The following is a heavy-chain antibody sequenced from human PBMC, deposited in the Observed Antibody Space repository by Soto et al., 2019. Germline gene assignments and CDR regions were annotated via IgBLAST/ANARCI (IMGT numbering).Heavy chain of an antibody. CDR2: ISAYNGNT. CDR3: ARRVYYYDSSGYYYLDY. Sequence: QVQLVQSGAEVKKPGASVKVSCKASGYTFTSYGISWVRQAPGQGLEWMGWISAYNGNTNYAQKLQGRVTMTTDTPTSTAYMELRSLRSDDTAVYYCARRVYYYDSSGYYYLDYWGQGTLVTVSS. J-gene: IGHJ4*02. V-gene: IGHV1-18*01. CDR1: GYTFTSYG. D-gene: IGHD3-22*01.